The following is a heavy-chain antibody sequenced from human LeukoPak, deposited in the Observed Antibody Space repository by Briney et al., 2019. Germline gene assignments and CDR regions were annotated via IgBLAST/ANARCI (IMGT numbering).Heavy chain of an antibody. J-gene: IGHJ4*02. CDR3: AREGPYSSSSDYFDY. Sequence: SETLSLTCTVSGGSISSYYWSWIRQPPGKGLEWIGYIYYSGSANYNPSLKSRVTISVDTSKNQFSLKLSSVTAADTAVYYCAREGPYSSSSDYFDYWGQGTLVTVSS. D-gene: IGHD6-6*01. CDR1: GGSISSYY. CDR2: IYYSGSA. V-gene: IGHV4-59*12.